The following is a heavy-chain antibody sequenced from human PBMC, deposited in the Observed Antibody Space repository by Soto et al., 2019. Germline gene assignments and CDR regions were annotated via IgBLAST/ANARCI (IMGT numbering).Heavy chain of an antibody. Sequence: EVQLLESGGGLVQPGGSLRLSCAASGFTFSSYAMSWVRQAPGKGLEWVSASGSGGRTNYADSVKGRFIISRDNSKNTLFLQMNSLRAEDTAVYYCAKTISLGTFYFDNWGQGTLLTVSS. D-gene: IGHD7-27*01. V-gene: IGHV3-23*01. CDR3: AKTISLGTFYFDN. J-gene: IGHJ4*02. CDR1: GFTFSSYA. CDR2: SGSGGRT.